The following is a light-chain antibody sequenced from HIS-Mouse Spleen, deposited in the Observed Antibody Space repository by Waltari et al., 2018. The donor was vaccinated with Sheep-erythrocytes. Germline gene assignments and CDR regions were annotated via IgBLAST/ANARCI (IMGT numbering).Light chain of an antibody. CDR2: DVS. CDR3: CSYAGSYNHV. V-gene: IGLV2-11*01. CDR1: SSDVVGYNY. Sequence: QSALTQPRSVSGSPGQSVTISCTGTSSDVVGYNYVSWSQQHPGKAPKLMIYDVSKRPSGVPDRFSGSKSGNTASLTISGLQAEDEADYYCCSYAGSYNHVFATGTKVTVL. J-gene: IGLJ1*01.